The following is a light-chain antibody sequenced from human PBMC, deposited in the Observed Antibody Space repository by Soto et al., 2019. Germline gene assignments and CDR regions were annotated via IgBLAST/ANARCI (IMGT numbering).Light chain of an antibody. CDR1: TDVGGFGYKY. Sequence: QSVLTQPASVSGSPGQSITISCSGTTDVGGFGYKYVSWYQQHPGKAPKLLIYDITARPSGVSDRFFGSKSGNTASLTISGLQAEDEADYYCSSYTNSNNNVIFGGGTKLTVL. J-gene: IGLJ2*01. V-gene: IGLV2-14*03. CDR2: DIT. CDR3: SSYTNSNNNVI.